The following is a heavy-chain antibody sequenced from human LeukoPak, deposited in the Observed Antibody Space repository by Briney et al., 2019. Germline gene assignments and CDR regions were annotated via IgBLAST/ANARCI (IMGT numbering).Heavy chain of an antibody. J-gene: IGHJ6*03. Sequence: SETLSLTCTVSGGSISSYYWSRIRQPAGKGLEWIGRIYTSGSTNYNPSLKSRVTMSVDTSKNQFSLKLGSVTAADTAVYYCARGSGSGYDMPSYYYYYMDVWGKGTTVTVSS. CDR3: ARGSGSGYDMPSYYYYYMDV. D-gene: IGHD5-12*01. CDR1: GGSISSYY. CDR2: IYTSGST. V-gene: IGHV4-4*07.